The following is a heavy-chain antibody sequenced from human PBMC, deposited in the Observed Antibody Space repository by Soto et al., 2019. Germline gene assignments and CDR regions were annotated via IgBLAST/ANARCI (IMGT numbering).Heavy chain of an antibody. V-gene: IGHV4-31*03. J-gene: IGHJ5*02. CDR1: GGSISSGGYY. CDR3: ARDRRFLAENWFDP. D-gene: IGHD3-3*01. Sequence: SETLSLTCTVSGGSISSGGYYWSWIRQHPGKGLEWIGYIYYSGSTYYNPSLKSRVTISVDTSKNQFSLKLSSVTAADTAVYYCARDRRFLAENWFDPWGQGTLVTVSS. CDR2: IYYSGST.